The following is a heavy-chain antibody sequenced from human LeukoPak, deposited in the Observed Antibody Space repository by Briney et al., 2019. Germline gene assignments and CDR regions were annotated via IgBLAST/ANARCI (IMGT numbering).Heavy chain of an antibody. J-gene: IGHJ4*02. CDR1: GYTFTNYD. CDR2: INPKSGRT. V-gene: IGHV1-8*03. CDR3: ARETSSRFFDY. Sequence: SVKVSCKTSGYTFTNYDINWVRQATGQGLEWMGWINPKSGRTGYAQKFQGRVTFTRNTYISTAYMELNNLRSDDTAVYYCARETSSRFFDYWGQGTLLTVSS.